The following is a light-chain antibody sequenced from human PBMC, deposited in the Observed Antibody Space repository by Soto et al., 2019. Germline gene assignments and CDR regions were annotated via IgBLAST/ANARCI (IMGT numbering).Light chain of an antibody. CDR1: HSFSRTY. CDR3: QQFGDSVT. J-gene: IGKJ5*01. CDR2: GAS. Sequence: IVLTQSPGTLSLSPGEIATLSCRSSHSFSRTYLAWYQQKAGQAPRLLYYGASDRATDTPDRFSSSGSGTDFPLTISRLEPEDSAVYYCQQFGDSVTFGQGTRLDIK. V-gene: IGKV3-20*01.